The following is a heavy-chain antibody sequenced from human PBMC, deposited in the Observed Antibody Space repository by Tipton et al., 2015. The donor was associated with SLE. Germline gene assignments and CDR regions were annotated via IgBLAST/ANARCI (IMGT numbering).Heavy chain of an antibody. J-gene: IGHJ4*02. Sequence: TLSLTCTVYGGSISRYYWSWIRQPPGKGLEWIGNIHHRGSTNYNPSLKSRVTISVDTSKNQFSLKLSSVTAADTAVYYCARLDYYDSRGNYFDYWGQGTLVTVSS. V-gene: IGHV4-59*08. CDR1: GGSISRYY. D-gene: IGHD3-22*01. CDR3: ARLDYYDSRGNYFDY. CDR2: IHHRGST.